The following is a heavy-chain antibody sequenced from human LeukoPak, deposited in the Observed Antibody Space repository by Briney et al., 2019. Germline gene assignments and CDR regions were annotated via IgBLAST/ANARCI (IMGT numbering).Heavy chain of an antibody. J-gene: IGHJ4*02. Sequence: GGSLRPSCAASGFTFSHYPMHWVRQAPGEGLEWVAGISNDGNAQHYADSVKGRFTVSRDNSKNALYVQLNTLNAEDTAVYYCAREGGSSGRAGYFDFWGQGALVTASS. CDR2: ISNDGNAQ. CDR1: GFTFSHYP. D-gene: IGHD6-19*01. V-gene: IGHV3-30*04. CDR3: AREGGSSGRAGYFDF.